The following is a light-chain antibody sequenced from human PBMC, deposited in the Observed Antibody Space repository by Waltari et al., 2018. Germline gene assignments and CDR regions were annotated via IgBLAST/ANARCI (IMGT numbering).Light chain of an antibody. CDR3: AAWDDSLRGVV. V-gene: IGLV1-47*01. CDR2: RNY. J-gene: IGLJ2*01. Sequence: QSVLTQPPSASGTPGQRVTISCSGSSSTIGSNYVSWYQQLSGTAPKLLIYRNYQRPSGVPDRFSGSKSGTSASLAISGLRSEDEADYYCAAWDDSLRGVVFGGGTKLTVL. CDR1: SSTIGSNY.